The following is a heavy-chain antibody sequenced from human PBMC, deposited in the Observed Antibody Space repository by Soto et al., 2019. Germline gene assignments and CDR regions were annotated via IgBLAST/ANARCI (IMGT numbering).Heavy chain of an antibody. Sequence: QLQLQQSGSGLVKPSQTLSLTCAVSGGSISSGGYSWGWIRQPPGKGLEWIGYTYQSGNTYYNPSLKSRVTISVDRAKNQFSLELSSVTAADAAVYYCAGVPRLWGRGTVVTVSP. J-gene: IGHJ2*01. CDR3: AGVPRL. V-gene: IGHV4-30-2*01. CDR1: GGSISSGGYS. CDR2: TYQSGNT.